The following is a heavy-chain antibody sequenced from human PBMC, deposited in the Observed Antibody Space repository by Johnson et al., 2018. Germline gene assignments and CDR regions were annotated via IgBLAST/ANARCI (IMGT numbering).Heavy chain of an antibody. CDR1: GFTFSSYW. D-gene: IGHD2-8*01. CDR3: ARIYCTNGVCYTPLDAFDI. CDR2: IKQDGSEK. V-gene: IGHV3-7*01. J-gene: IGHJ3*02. Sequence: EVQLVESGGGLVQPGGSLRLSCAASGFTFSSYWMSWVRQAPGKGLEWVANIKQDGSEKYYVDSVKGRFTISRNNAKNSLYLQMNSLRAEDTAVYYCARIYCTNGVCYTPLDAFDIWGQGTMVTVSS.